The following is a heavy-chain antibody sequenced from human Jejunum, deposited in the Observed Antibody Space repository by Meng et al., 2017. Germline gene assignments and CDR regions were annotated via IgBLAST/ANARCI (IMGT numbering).Heavy chain of an antibody. V-gene: IGHV3-73*01. Sequence: GGSLRLSCLVSGFTFSGSAMHWVRLASGRGLEWIGRIKPKANNYATAYPASVQGRFTTARDDSKYTSYLHMNSLKTEDTAVNYCSNLEYDESSGYYRAYWGQGTLVTVSS. CDR1: GFTFSGSA. CDR2: IKPKANNYAT. CDR3: SNLEYDESSGYYRAY. J-gene: IGHJ4*02. D-gene: IGHD3-22*01.